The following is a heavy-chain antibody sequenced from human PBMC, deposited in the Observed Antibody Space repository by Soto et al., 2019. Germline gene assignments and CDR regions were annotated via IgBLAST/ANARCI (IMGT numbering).Heavy chain of an antibody. J-gene: IGHJ4*02. V-gene: IGHV2-5*02. CDR3: ATSTGSH. Sequence: ITLKESGPPLVKPTQTLTLTCSFSGFSLTANSVGVGWVRQPPGLALEWLAMVYWDDDKHYSASLRSRPSITKDTSKSQVVLTMTNMDPVDTGTYYCATSTGSHWGQGALVTVSS. D-gene: IGHD6-19*01. CDR1: GFSLTANSVG. CDR2: VYWDDDK.